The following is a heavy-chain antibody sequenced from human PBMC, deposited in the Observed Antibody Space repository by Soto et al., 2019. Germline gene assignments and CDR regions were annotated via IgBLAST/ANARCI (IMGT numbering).Heavy chain of an antibody. CDR1: GGSISSSSYY. V-gene: IGHV4-39*01. Sequence: SETLSLTCTVSGGSISSSSYYWGWIRQPPGKGLEWIGSIYYSGSTYYNPSLKSRVTISVDTSKNQFSLKLSSVTAADTAVYYCARQKQPQRKIDYWGQGTLVTVSS. J-gene: IGHJ4*02. CDR3: ARQKQPQRKIDY. CDR2: IYYSGST.